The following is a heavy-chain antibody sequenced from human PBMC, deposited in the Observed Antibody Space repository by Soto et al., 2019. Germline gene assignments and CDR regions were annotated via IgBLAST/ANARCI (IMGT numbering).Heavy chain of an antibody. D-gene: IGHD1-26*01. J-gene: IGHJ6*02. V-gene: IGHV3-21*01. CDR1: GFTFSSYS. CDR2: ISSSSSYI. CDR3: ARDRVERGSYRYYGMDV. Sequence: EVQLVESGGGLVKPGGSLRLSCAASGFTFSSYSMTWVRQAPGKGLEWVSSISSSSSYIYYADSVKGRFTISRDNAKNSLYLQMNSLRAEDTAVYYCARDRVERGSYRYYGMDVWGQGTTVTVSS.